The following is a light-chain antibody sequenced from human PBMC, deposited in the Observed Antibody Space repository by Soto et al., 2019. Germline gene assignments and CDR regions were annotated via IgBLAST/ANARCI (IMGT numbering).Light chain of an antibody. CDR1: SSNIGSNT. J-gene: IGLJ2*01. CDR3: AAWDDSLTGLV. Sequence: QSVLTQPPSESGTPGQRVTISCSGSSSNIGSNTVNWYQQLPGTAPKLLIYSNNQRPSGVPDRFSGSKSGTSASLAISGLQSEDESDYYCAAWDDSLTGLVFGGGTTLTVL. V-gene: IGLV1-44*01. CDR2: SNN.